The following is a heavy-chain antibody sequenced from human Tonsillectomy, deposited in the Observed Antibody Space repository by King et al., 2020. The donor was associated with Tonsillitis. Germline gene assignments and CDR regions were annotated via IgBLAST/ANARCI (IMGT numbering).Heavy chain of an antibody. J-gene: IGHJ4*02. D-gene: IGHD3-22*01. CDR1: GFTFSSYG. CDR3: AKLGYEDSMDY. V-gene: IGHV3-30*18. Sequence: VQLVESGGGVVQPGRSLRLSCAASGFTFSSYGMHWVRQAPGKGLEWVAVISYDGRNKYYADSVKGRFTISRDNSKNKLYLQMNSLRAEDTAVYYCAKLGYEDSMDYWGQGTLVTVSS. CDR2: ISYDGRNK.